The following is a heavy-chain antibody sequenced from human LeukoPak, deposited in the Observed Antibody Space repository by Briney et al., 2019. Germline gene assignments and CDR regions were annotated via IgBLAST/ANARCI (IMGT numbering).Heavy chain of an antibody. J-gene: IGHJ4*02. Sequence: SETLSLTCTVSGGSISSYYWSWIRQPPGKGLEWIGYIYYSGSTNYNPSLKSRVTISVDTSKNQFSLKLSSVTAADTAVYYCARAPGAALDWGQGTLVSVSS. D-gene: IGHD2-15*01. CDR3: ARAPGAALD. CDR2: IYYSGST. V-gene: IGHV4-59*01. CDR1: GGSISSYY.